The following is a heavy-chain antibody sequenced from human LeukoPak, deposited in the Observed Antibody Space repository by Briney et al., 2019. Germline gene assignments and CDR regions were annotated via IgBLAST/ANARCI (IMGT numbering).Heavy chain of an antibody. CDR2: ISYDDGSNK. D-gene: IGHD5-18*01. V-gene: IGHV3-30*18. Sequence: GGSLRLSCAASGFTFSSYGMHWVRQAPGKGLEWVAVISYDDGSNKYYADSVKGRFTISRDNSKNTLYLQMNSLRAEDTAVYYCAKEQLTSGYSFLTDYWGQGTLVTVSS. CDR1: GFTFSSYG. CDR3: AKEQLTSGYSFLTDY. J-gene: IGHJ4*02.